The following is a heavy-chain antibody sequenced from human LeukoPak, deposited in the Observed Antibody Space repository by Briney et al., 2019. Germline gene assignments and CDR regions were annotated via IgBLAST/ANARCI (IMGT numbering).Heavy chain of an antibody. CDR2: IYTSGST. D-gene: IGHD6-25*01. CDR3: AGSGGRDWYFDL. CDR1: VGSISSGSYY. V-gene: IGHV4-61*02. Sequence: ASETLSLTCTVSVGSISSGSYYWSWIRQPAGKGLEWIGRIYTSGSTNYNPSLKSRVSISVDTSKNQFSLKLSSVTAADMAVYYCAGSGGRDWYFDLWGRGTLVTVSS. J-gene: IGHJ2*01.